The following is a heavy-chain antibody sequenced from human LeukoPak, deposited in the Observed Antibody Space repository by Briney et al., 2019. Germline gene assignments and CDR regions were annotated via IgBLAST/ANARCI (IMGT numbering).Heavy chain of an antibody. CDR2: IIPIFGTV. D-gene: IGHD3-10*01. CDR3: ARDSEVRRNLWHY. J-gene: IGHJ4*02. CDR1: GGTFSSYA. V-gene: IGHV1-69*13. Sequence: SVKVSCKASGGTFSSYAISWVRQAPGLGLEWMGGIIPIFGTVNYAQKFQGRVTITADESTSTVYMELSSLRSEDTAVYFCARDSEVRRNLWHYWGQGTLVTVSS.